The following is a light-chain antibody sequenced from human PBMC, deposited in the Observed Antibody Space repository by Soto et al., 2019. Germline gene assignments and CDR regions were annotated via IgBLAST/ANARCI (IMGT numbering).Light chain of an antibody. CDR1: QSISIY. CDR2: AAS. J-gene: IGKJ2*01. CDR3: QQSYSTPYT. Sequence: DIQMTQSPSSLSASVGDRVTITCRASQSISIYLNWYQQKPGKAPKLLIYAASRLQSGVPSRFSGSGSGTDFTLTISSLQPEDFATYYCQQSYSTPYTFGQGTNLEIK. V-gene: IGKV1-39*01.